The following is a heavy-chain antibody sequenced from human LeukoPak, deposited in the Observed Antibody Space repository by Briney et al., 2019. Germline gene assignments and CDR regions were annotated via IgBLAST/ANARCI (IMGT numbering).Heavy chain of an antibody. D-gene: IGHD3-22*01. V-gene: IGHV4-4*07. CDR2: IYTSGST. CDR3: ARDRYYYDSSGSFFDY. CDR1: GGSISSYY. Sequence: SETLSLTCTVSGGSISSYYWSWIRQPAGQGLEWIGRIYTSGSTNYNPSLKSRVTMSVDTSKNQFSLKLSSVTAADTAVYYCARDRYYYDSSGSFFDYWGQGTLGTVSS. J-gene: IGHJ4*02.